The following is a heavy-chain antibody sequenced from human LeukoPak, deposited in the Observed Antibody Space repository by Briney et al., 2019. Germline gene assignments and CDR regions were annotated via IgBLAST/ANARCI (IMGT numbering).Heavy chain of an antibody. J-gene: IGHJ4*02. CDR1: GFTFSSYG. CDR2: ISYDGSNK. D-gene: IGHD1-26*01. V-gene: IGHV3-30*18. CDR3: AKSLLVSGSYSPTDY. Sequence: QSGRSLRLSCAASGFTFSSYGMHWVRQAPGKGLEWVAVISYDGSNKYYADSVKGRFTISRDNSQNTLFLQMNSLRAEDTAVYYCAKSLLVSGSYSPTDYWGQGTLVTVSS.